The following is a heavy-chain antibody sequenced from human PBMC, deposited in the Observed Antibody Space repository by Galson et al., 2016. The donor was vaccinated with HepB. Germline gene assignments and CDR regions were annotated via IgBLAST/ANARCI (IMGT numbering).Heavy chain of an antibody. D-gene: IGHD4-23*01. CDR3: ARETTIWGNGFQY. J-gene: IGHJ4*02. CDR1: GFTFDDYT. V-gene: IGHV3-43*01. CDR2: VSWDATTI. Sequence: SLRLSCAASGFTFDDYTMHWVRQAPGKGLEWVSLVSWDATTIYYADSVKGRFTISRDNNKNSLYLQMNSLTSEDTALYYCARETTIWGNGFQYWGQGTLVTVSS.